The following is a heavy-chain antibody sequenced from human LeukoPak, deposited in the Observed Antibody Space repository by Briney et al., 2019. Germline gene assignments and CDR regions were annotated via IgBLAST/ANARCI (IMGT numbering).Heavy chain of an antibody. Sequence: GGSLRLSCAASGFTFSSYSMNWVRQGPGKGLEWVSSISSSSSYIYYADSVKGRFTISRDNAKNSLYLQMNSLRAEDTAVYYCARDRHDYGDYRLDHWGQGTLVTVSS. J-gene: IGHJ4*02. V-gene: IGHV3-21*01. D-gene: IGHD4-17*01. CDR1: GFTFSSYS. CDR3: ARDRHDYGDYRLDH. CDR2: ISSSSSYI.